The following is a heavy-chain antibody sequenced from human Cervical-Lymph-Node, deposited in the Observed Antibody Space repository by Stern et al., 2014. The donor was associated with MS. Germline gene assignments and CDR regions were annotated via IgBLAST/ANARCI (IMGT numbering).Heavy chain of an antibody. D-gene: IGHD1-26*01. Sequence: QVQLVESGGGVVQPGWSLRLSCAASGFTFSSYGMHWVRQAPGKGLEWVGVIWYDGSNKYYADSVKGRFTISRDNSKNTLYLQMNSLRAEDTAVYYCARDNRRATGWFDPWGQGTLVTVSS. J-gene: IGHJ5*02. CDR1: GFTFSSYG. CDR2: IWYDGSNK. CDR3: ARDNRRATGWFDP. V-gene: IGHV3-33*01.